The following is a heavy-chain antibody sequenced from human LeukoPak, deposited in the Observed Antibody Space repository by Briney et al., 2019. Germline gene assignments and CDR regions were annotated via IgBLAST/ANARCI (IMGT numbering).Heavy chain of an antibody. Sequence: GGSLRLSCAASGFSFSTYWMHWVRQAPGRGLEWVSRLSTDGSDTNYADSVKGRFTISRDNAKNTLYLQMNSLRAEDTAVYYCARDLSISTSCYFYWGQGTLVTVSS. CDR3: ARDLSISTSCYFY. CDR1: GFSFSTYW. J-gene: IGHJ4*02. CDR2: LSTDGSDT. V-gene: IGHV3-74*01. D-gene: IGHD2-2*01.